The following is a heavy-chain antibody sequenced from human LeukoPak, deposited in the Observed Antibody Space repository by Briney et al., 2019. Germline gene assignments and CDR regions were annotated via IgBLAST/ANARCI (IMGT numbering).Heavy chain of an antibody. D-gene: IGHD5-24*01. V-gene: IGHV1-24*01. Sequence: ASVNVSCKVSGYSLTELSIHWVRQAPGKGMGWVGGFDPEDGETIYAQKFQGRVTMTEDTSTDTAYMELSSLRSEDTAVYYCATGGRDGYNYAYFQHWGQGTLVTVSS. J-gene: IGHJ1*01. CDR2: FDPEDGET. CDR1: GYSLTELS. CDR3: ATGGRDGYNYAYFQH.